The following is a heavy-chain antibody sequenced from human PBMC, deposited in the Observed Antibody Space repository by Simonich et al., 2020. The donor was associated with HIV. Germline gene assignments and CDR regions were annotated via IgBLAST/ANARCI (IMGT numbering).Heavy chain of an antibody. D-gene: IGHD4-17*01. Sequence: EVQLVESGGGLVQPGGSLRLSCVASGFTFSSYWMTWVRQAQGKGLEGVANIRQDGLDKYYVESVKGRFTISRDNAKNSLFLQMNSLRAEDTAVYYCARDTGYGDYGYFQHWGQGTLVTVSS. CDR2: IRQDGLDK. V-gene: IGHV3-7*01. CDR1: GFTFSSYW. J-gene: IGHJ1*01. CDR3: ARDTGYGDYGYFQH.